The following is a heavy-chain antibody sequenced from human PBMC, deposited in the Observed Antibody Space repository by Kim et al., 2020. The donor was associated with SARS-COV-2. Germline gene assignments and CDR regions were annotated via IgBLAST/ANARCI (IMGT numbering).Heavy chain of an antibody. V-gene: IGHV1-3*01. CDR2: LNAGNGNT. J-gene: IGHJ5*02. CDR3: ARDPRIFGVVITPNWFDP. D-gene: IGHD3-3*01. CDR1: GYTFSSYA. Sequence: ASVKVSCKVSGYTFSSYAMHWVRQAPGQRLEWMGWLNAGNGNTKSSQKFQGRVTITRDTSASTAYMELSSLRSEDTAVYYCARDPRIFGVVITPNWFDPWGQGTLVTVSS.